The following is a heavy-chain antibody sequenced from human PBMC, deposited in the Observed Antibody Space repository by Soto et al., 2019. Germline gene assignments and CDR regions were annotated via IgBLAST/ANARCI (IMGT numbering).Heavy chain of an antibody. CDR3: ARRGTAATGGSEYFDY. CDR1: GGSISSGGYY. J-gene: IGHJ4*02. CDR2: IYYSGST. D-gene: IGHD6-13*01. Sequence: PSETLSLTCTVSGGSISSGGYYWRWIRQHPGKGLEWIGYIYYSGSTYYNPSLKSRVTISVDTSKNQFSLKLSSVTAADTAMYYCARRGTAATGGSEYFDYWGQGTLVTVSS. V-gene: IGHV4-31*03.